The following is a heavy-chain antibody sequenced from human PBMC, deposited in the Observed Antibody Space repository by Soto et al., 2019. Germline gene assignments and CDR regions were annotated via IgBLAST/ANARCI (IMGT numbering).Heavy chain of an antibody. Sequence: GSLRLSCAASGFSVSSNYMSWVRQAPGKGLEWVSVLYSGGTTYYADSVKGRFTISRDNSENTLYLQMNSLRAEDTAVYYCARGQVGATAPFDCWGQGTLVTVSS. CDR2: LYSGGTT. J-gene: IGHJ4*02. CDR1: GFSVSSNY. V-gene: IGHV3-53*01. CDR3: ARGQVGATAPFDC. D-gene: IGHD1-26*01.